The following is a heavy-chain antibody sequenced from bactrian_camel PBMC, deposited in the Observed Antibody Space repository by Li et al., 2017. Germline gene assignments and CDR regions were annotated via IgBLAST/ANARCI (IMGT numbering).Heavy chain of an antibody. CDR3: AADFYNLQLARSYSY. CDR1: GYTYNRNC. D-gene: IGHD7*01. CDR2: IDTTGMP. Sequence: HVQLVESGGGSVQAGGSLRLSCAASGYTYNRNCMAWFRQAPGKEREGVAAIDTTGMPTYTYSVKDRFTISKDNVKNTLYLQMNSLEVDDTAMYYCAADFYNLQLARSYSYWGQGTQVTVS. V-gene: IGHV3S53*01. J-gene: IGHJ4*01.